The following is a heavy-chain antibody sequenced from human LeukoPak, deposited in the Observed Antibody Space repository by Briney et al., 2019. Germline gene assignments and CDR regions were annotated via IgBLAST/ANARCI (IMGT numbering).Heavy chain of an antibody. CDR1: GFTFSSFS. CDR2: ISSDSTTT. V-gene: IGHV3-23*01. CDR3: ARGDCITTRCYLPNWFDP. Sequence: PGGSLRLSCAVSGFTFSSFSMSWVRQAPGKGLEWIATISSDSTTTSYADSVTGRFTISRDNSKPTLFLQMSGLRVEDTAVYYCARGDCITTRCYLPNWFDPWGQGTLVTVSS. J-gene: IGHJ5*02. D-gene: IGHD2-2*01.